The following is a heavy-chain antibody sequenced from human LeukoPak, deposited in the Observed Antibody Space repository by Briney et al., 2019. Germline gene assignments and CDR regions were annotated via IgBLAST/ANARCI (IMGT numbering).Heavy chain of an antibody. J-gene: IGHJ4*02. CDR1: GYTLTELT. D-gene: IGHD6-19*01. CDR3: ATDLGNSSGWYYFDY. V-gene: IGHV1-24*01. CDR2: FDPEDGET. Sequence: GASVKVSGKVSGYTLTELTMHWVRQAPGKGLEWMGGFDPEDGETIYAQKFQGRVTMTEDTSTDTAYMELSSLRSEDTAVYYCATDLGNSSGWYYFDYWGQGTLVTVSS.